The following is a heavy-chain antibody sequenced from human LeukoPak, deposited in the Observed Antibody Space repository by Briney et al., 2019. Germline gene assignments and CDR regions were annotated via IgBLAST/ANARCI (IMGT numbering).Heavy chain of an antibody. CDR1: GGSISSYY. CDR3: AREDCWSGYCGSDPYYYYYGMDV. CDR2: IYTSGST. V-gene: IGHV4-4*07. D-gene: IGHD3-3*01. Sequence: KPSETLSLTCTVSGGSISSYYWSWIRQPAGKGLEWIGRIYTSGSTNYNPSLKSRVTMSVDTSKNQFSLKLSSVTAADTAVYYCAREDCWSGYCGSDPYYYYYGMDVWGQGTTVTVSS. J-gene: IGHJ6*02.